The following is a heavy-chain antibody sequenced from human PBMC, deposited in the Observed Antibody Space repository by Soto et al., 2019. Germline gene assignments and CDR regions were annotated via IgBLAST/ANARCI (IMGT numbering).Heavy chain of an antibody. CDR3: ARGRKIINWFDP. CDR1: GYTFTSYD. J-gene: IGHJ5*02. CDR2: MNPNSGNT. Sequence: ASVKVSCKASGYTFTSYDINWVRQATGQGLEWMGWMNPNSGNTGYAQKFQGRVTMTRNTSISTAYMELSSLRSEDTAVYYCARGRKIINWFDPWGQGTLVTVSS. V-gene: IGHV1-8*01.